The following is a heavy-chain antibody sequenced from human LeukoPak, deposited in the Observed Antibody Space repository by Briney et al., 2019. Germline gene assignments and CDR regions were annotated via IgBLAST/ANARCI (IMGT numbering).Heavy chain of an antibody. CDR1: GFTFSSYW. V-gene: IGHV3-7*01. CDR2: IKQDGSEK. J-gene: IGHJ4*02. Sequence: GGSLRLSCAASGFTFSSYWMSWDRQAPGKGLEWVANIKQDGSEKYYADSVKGRFTISRDNAKNSLYLQMNSLRAEDTAVYFCATKSVTRYFDYWGRGNLVTVSS. D-gene: IGHD4-11*01. CDR3: ATKSVTRYFDY.